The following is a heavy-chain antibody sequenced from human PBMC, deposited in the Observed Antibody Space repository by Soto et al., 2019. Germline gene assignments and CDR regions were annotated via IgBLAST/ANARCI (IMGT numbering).Heavy chain of an antibody. V-gene: IGHV3-74*01. CDR2: INSDGSST. D-gene: IGHD2-2*01. CDR3: ARPSRCSSTSCYSLGNNWFDL. J-gene: IGHJ5*02. Sequence: EVQLVESGGGLVQPGGSLRLSCAASGFTFSSYWMHWVRQAPGKGLVWVSRINSDGSSTSYADSVKGRFTISRDNAKNTLYLQMNSLRAEDTAVYYCARPSRCSSTSCYSLGNNWFDLWGQGTLVTVSS. CDR1: GFTFSSYW.